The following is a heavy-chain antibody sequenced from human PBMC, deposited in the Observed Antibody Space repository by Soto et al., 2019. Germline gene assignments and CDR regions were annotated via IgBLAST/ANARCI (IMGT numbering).Heavy chain of an antibody. CDR1: GFTFSSYG. CDR3: VKDNLHSGSYGNWYCDL. CDR2: ISFDGNYK. Sequence: QVQLVESGGGVVQPGRSLRLSCVGSGFTFSSYGMHWVRQAPGKGLEWLAVISFDGNYKYHADSVKGRFTISRDNSKNTLLLEMSSLRAEDTAVYYCVKDNLHSGSYGNWYCDLWGRGTLVTVSS. V-gene: IGHV3-30*18. J-gene: IGHJ2*01. D-gene: IGHD1-26*01.